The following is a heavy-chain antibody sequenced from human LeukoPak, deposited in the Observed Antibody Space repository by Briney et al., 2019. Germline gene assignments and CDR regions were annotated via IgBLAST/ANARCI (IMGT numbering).Heavy chain of an antibody. CDR2: ISAYNGNT. J-gene: IGHJ4*02. Sequence: GASVEVSCKASGYTFTSYGISWVRQAPGQGLEWMGWISAYNGNTNYAQKLQGRVTMTTDTSTSTAYMELRSLRSDDTAVYYCARDYDSSGYYYFDYWGQGTLVTVSS. V-gene: IGHV1-18*01. D-gene: IGHD3-22*01. CDR3: ARDYDSSGYYYFDY. CDR1: GYTFTSYG.